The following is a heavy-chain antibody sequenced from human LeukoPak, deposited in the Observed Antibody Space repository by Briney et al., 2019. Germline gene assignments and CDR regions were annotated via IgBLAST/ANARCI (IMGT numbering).Heavy chain of an antibody. D-gene: IGHD6-19*01. CDR3: ATSHGWSPDH. Sequence: GGSLRLSCAASGFTFDNYFMHWVRHAPGKGLEWVSFISGDGGTTYYRDSVKGRFTISRDNSKNSLYLQLESLRADDTALYFCATSHGWSPDHWGQGTLVTVSS. J-gene: IGHJ4*02. CDR2: ISGDGGTT. CDR1: GFTFDNYF. V-gene: IGHV3-43*02.